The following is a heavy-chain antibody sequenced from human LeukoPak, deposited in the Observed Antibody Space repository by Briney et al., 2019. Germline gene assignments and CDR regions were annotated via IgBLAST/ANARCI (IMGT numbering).Heavy chain of an antibody. J-gene: IGHJ4*02. CDR1: GFSFSTYG. CDR3: ARATPYCSGGVCYFDY. Sequence: GGSLRLSCAASGFSFSTYGMHWVRQAPGKGLEWVAVIWYCWNNKYHADSVKGRFTISRDNSKNTQFLQMNSLRAEDSAVYYCARATPYCSGGVCYFDYWGQGTLVTVSA. V-gene: IGHV3-33*01. CDR2: IWYCWNNK. D-gene: IGHD2-8*02.